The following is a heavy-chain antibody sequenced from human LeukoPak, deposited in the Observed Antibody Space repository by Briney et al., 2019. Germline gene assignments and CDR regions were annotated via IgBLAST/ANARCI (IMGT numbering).Heavy chain of an antibody. CDR2: IRYDGSNK. J-gene: IGHJ4*02. CDR3: AKIAGGSYYTLLGVLDY. CDR1: GFTFSSYG. D-gene: IGHD1-26*01. V-gene: IGHV3-30*02. Sequence: GGSLRLSCAASGFTFSSYGMHWVRQAPGKGLEWVAFIRYDGSNKYYADSVKGRFTISRDNSKNTLYLQMNSLRAEDTAVYYCAKIAGGSYYTLLGVLDYWGQGTLVTVSS.